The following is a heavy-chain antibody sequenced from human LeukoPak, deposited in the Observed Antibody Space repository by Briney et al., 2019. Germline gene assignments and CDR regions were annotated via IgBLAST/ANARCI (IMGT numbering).Heavy chain of an antibody. CDR3: ARHGQGPLIPLDY. CDR1: GGSISGYY. J-gene: IGHJ4*02. CDR2: IFYRGST. Sequence: SETLSLTCTVSGGSISGYYWSWIRQSPAKGLEWIGYIFYRGSTNYNPSLKGRGTISVDRSKNQFSLTLYSLTAADTAVYFCARHGQGPLIPLDYWGQGILVTVS. V-gene: IGHV4-59*08. D-gene: IGHD3-16*01.